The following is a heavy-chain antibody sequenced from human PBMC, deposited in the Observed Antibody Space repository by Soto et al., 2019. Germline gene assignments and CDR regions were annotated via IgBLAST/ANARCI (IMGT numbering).Heavy chain of an antibody. J-gene: IGHJ5*02. CDR2: IFYTGTT. D-gene: IGHD2-2*01. Sequence: PSETLSLTCSVSGGSINYNSDYWGWIRQPPGKGLEWVGGIFYTGTTYYSPSLKDRVTISVDTSKNSFSLNLTSVTAADTAVYFCARLVVVAPVANAWGQGTLVTVSS. V-gene: IGHV4-39*02. CDR3: ARLVVVAPVANA. CDR1: GGSINYNSDY.